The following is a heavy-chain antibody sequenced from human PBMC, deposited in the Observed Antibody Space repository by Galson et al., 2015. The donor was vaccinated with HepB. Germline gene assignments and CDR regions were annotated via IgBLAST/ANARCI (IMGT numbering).Heavy chain of an antibody. CDR1: GFTFSSYG. CDR2: ISYDGSNK. CDR3: AKTSYYYDSSVNSPFDY. Sequence: SLRLSCAASGFTFSSYGMHWVRQAPGKGLEWVAVISYDGSNKYYADSVKGRFTISRDNSKNTLYLQMNSLRAEDTAVYYCAKTSYYYDSSVNSPFDYWGQGTLVTVSS. V-gene: IGHV3-30*18. D-gene: IGHD3-22*01. J-gene: IGHJ4*02.